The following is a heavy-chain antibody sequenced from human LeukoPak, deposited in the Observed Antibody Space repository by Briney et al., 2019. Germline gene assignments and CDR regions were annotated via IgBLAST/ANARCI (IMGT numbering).Heavy chain of an antibody. V-gene: IGHV3-33*01. CDR1: GFTFSSYG. J-gene: IGHJ6*02. D-gene: IGHD3-22*01. CDR2: IWYDGSNK. Sequence: AGRSLRLSCAASGFTFSSYGMHWVRQAPGKGLEWVAVIWYDGSNKYYADSVKGRFTISRDNSKNTLYLQMNSLRAEDTAVYYCARDFDYYDSLNPDVWGHGTTVTVSS. CDR3: ARDFDYYDSLNPDV.